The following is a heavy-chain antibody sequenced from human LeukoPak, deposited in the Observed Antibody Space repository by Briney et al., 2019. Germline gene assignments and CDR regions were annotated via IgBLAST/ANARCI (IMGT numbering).Heavy chain of an antibody. J-gene: IGHJ4*02. CDR2: IYHSGST. D-gene: IGHD3-22*01. Sequence: PSETLSLTCAVSGYSISSDNYWVWIRQPPGQGLEWTRGIYHSGSTYYNPSLKSRVTMSVDTSKNQFSLKLSSVTAAHTAVYYCARAPRDSSSSNYMRRFDYWGQGTLVTVSS. V-gene: IGHV4-38-2*01. CDR1: GYSISSDNY. CDR3: ARAPRDSSSSNYMRRFDY.